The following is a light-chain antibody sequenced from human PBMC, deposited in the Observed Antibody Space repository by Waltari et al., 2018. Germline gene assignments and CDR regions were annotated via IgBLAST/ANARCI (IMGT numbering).Light chain of an antibody. CDR3: QQYGISPGT. CDR2: GAS. CDR1: QSVSSSY. V-gene: IGKV3-20*01. J-gene: IGKJ2*01. Sequence: DTVLTQSPGTLSLSPGERATLSCRASQSVSSSYLARYQQKPGQAPSLLIYGASSRATGVPDRFSGSGSGTDFTLTISRLEPEDFAVYYCQQYGISPGTFGQGTKLEIK.